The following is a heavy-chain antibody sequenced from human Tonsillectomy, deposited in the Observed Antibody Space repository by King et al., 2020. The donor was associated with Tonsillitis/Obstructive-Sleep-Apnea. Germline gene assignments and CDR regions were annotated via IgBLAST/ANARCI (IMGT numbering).Heavy chain of an antibody. J-gene: IGHJ6*01. CDR3: ARYHYGGSWPADGYYYGRDV. V-gene: IGHV1-18*01. CDR2: IIAYNGDT. D-gene: IGHD6-13*01. Sequence: QLVQSGAEVKKPGASVRVSCKASGYTFTYYGISWVRQAPGQGLEWMGWIIAYNGDTNYAQKLQGRVNVTTDTSTRTAYMDLRSLRSDDTAVYYCARYHYGGSWPADGYYYGRDVWGQGTALSVPS. CDR1: GYTFTYYG.